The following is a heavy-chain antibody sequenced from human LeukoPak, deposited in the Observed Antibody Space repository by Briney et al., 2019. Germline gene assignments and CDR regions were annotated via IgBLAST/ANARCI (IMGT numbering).Heavy chain of an antibody. CDR3: VKDQVGIAARYDY. Sequence: PGGSLRLSCSASGFTFSSYAMHWVRQAPGKGLEYVSAISSNGGSTYYADSVKGRFTISRDNSKNTLYLQMSSLRAEDTAVYYCVKDQVGIAARYDYWGQGTLVTVSS. V-gene: IGHV3-64D*06. D-gene: IGHD6-6*01. CDR1: GFTFSSYA. CDR2: ISSNGGST. J-gene: IGHJ4*02.